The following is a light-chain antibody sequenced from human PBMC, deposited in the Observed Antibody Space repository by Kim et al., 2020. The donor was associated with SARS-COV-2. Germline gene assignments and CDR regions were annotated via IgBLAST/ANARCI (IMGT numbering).Light chain of an antibody. Sequence: GKTASISCGGNNIGRKSVHWCQQKPGQAPVLVISYDSDRPSGIPERFSGSNSGNTATLTISRVEAGDEADYYCQVWDSTIDHRVVFGGGTKVTVL. V-gene: IGLV3-21*04. CDR1: NIGRKS. CDR3: QVWDSTIDHRVV. CDR2: YDS. J-gene: IGLJ3*02.